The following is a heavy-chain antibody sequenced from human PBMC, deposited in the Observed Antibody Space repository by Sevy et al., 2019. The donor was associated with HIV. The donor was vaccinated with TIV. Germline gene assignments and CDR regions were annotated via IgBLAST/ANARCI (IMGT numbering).Heavy chain of an antibody. CDR3: VKDRFRYYDMLTGSDY. D-gene: IGHD3-9*01. Sequence: GGCLRLSCSASGFTFSSYAMHWVRQAPGKGLEYVSAISSNGGSTYYADSVKGRFTISRDNSKNTLYLQMSSLRAEDTAVYYCVKDRFRYYDMLTGSDYWGQGTLVTVSS. J-gene: IGHJ4*02. CDR1: GFTFSSYA. CDR2: ISSNGGST. V-gene: IGHV3-64D*06.